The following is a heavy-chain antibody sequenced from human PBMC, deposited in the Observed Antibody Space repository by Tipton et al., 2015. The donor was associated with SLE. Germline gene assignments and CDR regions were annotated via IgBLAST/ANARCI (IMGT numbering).Heavy chain of an antibody. CDR1: GFTFSSYS. CDR2: ISSSSSYI. D-gene: IGHD2-21*01. J-gene: IGHJ5*02. CDR3: ARSTGIGNWFDP. Sequence: SLRLSCAASGFTFSSYSMNWVRQAPGKGLEWVSSISSSSSYIYYADSVKGRFTISRDNAKNSLYLQMNSLRAEDTAVYYCARSTGIGNWFDPWGQGTLVTVSS. V-gene: IGHV3-21*01.